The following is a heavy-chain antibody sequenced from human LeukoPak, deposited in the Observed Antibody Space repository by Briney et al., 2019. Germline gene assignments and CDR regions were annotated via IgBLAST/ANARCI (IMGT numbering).Heavy chain of an antibody. V-gene: IGHV4-31*03. J-gene: IGHJ5*02. D-gene: IGHD4-17*01. CDR1: GGSISSGGYY. Sequence: PSQTLSLTCTVSGGSISSGGYYWSWIRQHPGKGLEWIGYIYYSGSTYYNPSLKSRVTISVDTSKNQFSLKLSSVTAADTAVYYCARVPTTVTTLGRSPLNWFDPWGQGTLVTVSS. CDR2: IYYSGST. CDR3: ARVPTTVTTLGRSPLNWFDP.